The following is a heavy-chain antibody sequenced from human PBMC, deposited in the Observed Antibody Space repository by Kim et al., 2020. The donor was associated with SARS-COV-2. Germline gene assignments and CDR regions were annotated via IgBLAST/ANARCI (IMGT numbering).Heavy chain of an antibody. CDR1: GYSFTSYW. CDR3: ARGGEQWLEPHLYYYYGMDV. CDR2: IYPGDSDT. V-gene: IGHV5-51*01. D-gene: IGHD6-19*01. J-gene: IGHJ6*02. Sequence: GESLKISCKGSGYSFTSYWIGWVRQMPGKGLEWMGIIYPGDSDTRYSPSFQGQVTISADKSISTAYLQWSSLKASDTAMYYCARGGEQWLEPHLYYYYGMDVWGQGTTVTVSS.